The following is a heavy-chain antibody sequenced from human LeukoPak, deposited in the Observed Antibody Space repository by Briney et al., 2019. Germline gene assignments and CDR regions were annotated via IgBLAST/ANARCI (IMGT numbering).Heavy chain of an antibody. D-gene: IGHD3/OR15-3a*01. J-gene: IGHJ4*02. V-gene: IGHV1-2*02. CDR3: AVGGTGYHTFDY. Sequence: ASVKVSCKASGYTFTGYYMHWVRQAPGQGLEWMGWINPNSGGTNYAQKFQGRVTMTRDTSISTGYMELGSLKSGDTAVYYCAVGGTGYHTFDYWGQGTLVTVSS. CDR1: GYTFTGYY. CDR2: INPNSGGT.